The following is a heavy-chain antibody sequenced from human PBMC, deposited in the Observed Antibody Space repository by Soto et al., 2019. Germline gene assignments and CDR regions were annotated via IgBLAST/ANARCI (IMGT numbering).Heavy chain of an antibody. D-gene: IGHD1-26*01. CDR2: VTPFNGDV. Sequence: QMQLVQSGAEVKKPWSTVTVSCKALGNTFTFRYLHWVRQAPGQALEWLGWVTPFNGDVHYAQKFQERVTITRDRSINTAYMRMSSLRSEDTAMYYCASGGAGSGPFTWELPDHWGQGTLVTVSS. J-gene: IGHJ4*02. CDR1: GNTFTFRY. CDR3: ASGGAGSGPFTWELPDH. V-gene: IGHV1-45*02.